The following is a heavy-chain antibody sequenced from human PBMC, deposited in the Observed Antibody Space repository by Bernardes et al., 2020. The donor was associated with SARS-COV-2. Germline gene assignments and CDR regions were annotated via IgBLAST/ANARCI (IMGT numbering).Heavy chain of an antibody. Sequence: GGSLRLSCAASGFTFSSYAMSWVRQAPGKGLEWVSAISGSGGSTYYADSVKGRFTISRDNSKNTLYLQMNSLRAEDTAVYYCAKVLSGYDDYYYYGMDVWGQGTTVTVSS. J-gene: IGHJ6*02. CDR2: ISGSGGST. CDR1: GFTFSSYA. V-gene: IGHV3-23*01. D-gene: IGHD5-12*01. CDR3: AKVLSGYDDYYYYGMDV.